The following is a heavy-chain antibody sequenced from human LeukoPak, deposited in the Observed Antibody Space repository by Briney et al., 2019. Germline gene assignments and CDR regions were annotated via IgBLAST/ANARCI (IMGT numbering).Heavy chain of an antibody. V-gene: IGHV4-61*01. D-gene: IGHD3-16*01. Sequence: SETLSLTCTVSGGSISSSSYYWGWIRQPPGKGLEWIGYIYYSGSTNYNPSLKSRVTISVDTSKNQFSLKLSSVTAADTAVYYCARDGLGDAFDIWGQGTMVTVSS. CDR2: IYYSGST. J-gene: IGHJ3*02. CDR1: GGSISSSSYY. CDR3: ARDGLGDAFDI.